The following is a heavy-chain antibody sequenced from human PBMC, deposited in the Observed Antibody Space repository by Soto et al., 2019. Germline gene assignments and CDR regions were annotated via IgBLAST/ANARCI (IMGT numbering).Heavy chain of an antibody. CDR2: ISYDGSNK. CDR3: ARDRGPASVVTAMIFDY. J-gene: IGHJ4*02. CDR1: GFTFSSYA. D-gene: IGHD2-21*02. Sequence: GGSLRLSCAASGFTFSSYAMHWVRQVPGKGLEWVAVISYDGSNKYYADSVKGRFTISRDNSKNTLYLQMNSLRAEDTAVYYCARDRGPASVVTAMIFDYWGQGTLVTVSS. V-gene: IGHV3-30-3*01.